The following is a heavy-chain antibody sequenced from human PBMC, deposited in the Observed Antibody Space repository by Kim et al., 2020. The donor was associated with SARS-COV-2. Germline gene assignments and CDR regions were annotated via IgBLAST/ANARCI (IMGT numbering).Heavy chain of an antibody. V-gene: IGHV3-64D*09. J-gene: IGHJ4*02. D-gene: IGHD3-10*01. CDR3: VKGEHYYGSGSRTEYTPFSVDY. CDR1: GFTFSSYA. Sequence: GGSLRLSCSASGFTFSSYAMHWVRQAPGKGLEYVSAISSNGGSTYYADSVKGRFTISRDNSKNTLYLQMSSLRAEDTAVYYCVKGEHYYGSGSRTEYTPFSVDYWGQGTLVTVSS. CDR2: ISSNGGST.